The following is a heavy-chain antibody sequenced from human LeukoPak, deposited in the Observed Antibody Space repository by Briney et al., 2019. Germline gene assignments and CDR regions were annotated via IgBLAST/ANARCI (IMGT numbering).Heavy chain of an antibody. Sequence: GGSLRLSCAASGFAFSSYAISWVRQAPGKGLEWVSAISGSGGSTYYADSVKGRFTISRDNSKNTLYLQMNSLRAEDTAVYYCAKSGHYYDSSGYPLAYMDVWGKGTTVTVSS. D-gene: IGHD3-22*01. J-gene: IGHJ6*03. CDR2: ISGSGGST. CDR1: GFAFSSYA. CDR3: AKSGHYYDSSGYPLAYMDV. V-gene: IGHV3-23*01.